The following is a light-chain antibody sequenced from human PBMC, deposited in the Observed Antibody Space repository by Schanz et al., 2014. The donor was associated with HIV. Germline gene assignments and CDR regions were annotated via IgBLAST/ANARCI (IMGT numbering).Light chain of an antibody. V-gene: IGKV3-20*01. CDR2: AAS. CDR3: QQYGSSSYT. Sequence: EIVLTQSPDTLSLSPGERATLSCRASQTVSSSSLAWYQQKPGQSPRLLIYAASTRATGIPDRFSGSGSGTDFTLTISSLEPEDFAVYYCQQYGSSSYTFGQGTKVEI. J-gene: IGKJ2*01. CDR1: QTVSSSS.